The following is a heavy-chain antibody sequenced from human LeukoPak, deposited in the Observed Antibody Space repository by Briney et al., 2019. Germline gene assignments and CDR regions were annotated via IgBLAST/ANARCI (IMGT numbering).Heavy chain of an antibody. CDR1: GFTFSSYG. Sequence: GGSLRLSCAASGFTFSSYGMHWVRQAPGKGLEWVAFMHYDGRNILYADSVKGRFSISTDNSKNMVYLQMSSLRAEDTAVYYCAKVTMGDIWFDPWGQRTLVTVSS. V-gene: IGHV3-30*02. J-gene: IGHJ5*02. CDR2: MHYDGRNI. CDR3: AKVTMGDIWFDP.